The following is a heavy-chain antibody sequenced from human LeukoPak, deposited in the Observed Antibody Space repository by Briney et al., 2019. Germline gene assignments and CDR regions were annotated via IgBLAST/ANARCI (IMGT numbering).Heavy chain of an antibody. CDR3: ANEIRPNDY. CDR1: EFDFSSHA. J-gene: IGHJ4*02. D-gene: IGHD4-17*01. V-gene: IGHV3-23*01. CDR2: ISISGSKT. Sequence: GGSLRLSCAASEFDFSSHAMTWVRQAPGKGLEWVSAISISGSKTYYADSVKGRFTISRDNFKNTLYLQMNSLRAEDTAVYYCANEIRPNDYWGQGTQVTVSS.